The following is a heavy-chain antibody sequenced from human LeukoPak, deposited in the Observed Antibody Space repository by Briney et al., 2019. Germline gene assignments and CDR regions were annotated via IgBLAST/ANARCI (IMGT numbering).Heavy chain of an antibody. CDR2: INPSGGST. CDR3: ARSSPGIWFDP. Sequence: ASVKVSCKASGYTFTGYYMHWVRQAPGQGLEWMGIINPSGGSTSYAQKFQGRVTMTGDMSTSTVYMELSSLRSEDTAVYYCARSSPGIWFDPWGQGTLVIVSS. V-gene: IGHV1-46*01. J-gene: IGHJ5*02. CDR1: GYTFTGYY. D-gene: IGHD3-10*01.